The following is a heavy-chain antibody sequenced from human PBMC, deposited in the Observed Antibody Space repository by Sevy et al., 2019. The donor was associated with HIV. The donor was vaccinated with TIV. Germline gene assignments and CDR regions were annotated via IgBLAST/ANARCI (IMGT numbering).Heavy chain of an antibody. V-gene: IGHV3-48*01. CDR2: ITSSSSII. CDR1: GFTFKTYN. Sequence: GGSLRLSCVASGFTFKTYNMNWVRQAPGKGLEWVSYITSSSSIIYYADSVRDRFTISRDNAKNSLYLQMNSLRPEDTAVYFCARDGLPAPAKFYYWGQGTQVTVSS. CDR3: ARDGLPAPAKFYY. J-gene: IGHJ4*02. D-gene: IGHD6-13*01.